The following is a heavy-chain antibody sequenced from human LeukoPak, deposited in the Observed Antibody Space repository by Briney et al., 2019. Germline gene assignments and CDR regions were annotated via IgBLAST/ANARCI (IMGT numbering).Heavy chain of an antibody. Sequence: PSETLSLTCTVSGGSISSGSYYWGWIRQPPGKGLEWIGSIYYSGSTYYNPSLKSRVTISVDTSKNQFSLKLSSVTAADTAVYYCARVCYSSSYDYWYFDLWGRGTLVTVSS. CDR2: IYYSGST. J-gene: IGHJ2*01. CDR1: GGSISSGSYY. V-gene: IGHV4-39*07. CDR3: ARVCYSSSYDYWYFDL. D-gene: IGHD6-13*01.